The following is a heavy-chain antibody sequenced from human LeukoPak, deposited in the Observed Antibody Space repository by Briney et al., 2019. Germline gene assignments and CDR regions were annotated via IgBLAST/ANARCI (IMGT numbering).Heavy chain of an antibody. J-gene: IGHJ3*02. CDR1: GGSVSSGSYY. D-gene: IGHD5-18*01. CDR2: IYYSGST. Sequence: SETLSLTCTVSGGSVSSGSYYWSWIRQPPGKGLEWIGYIYYSGSTNYNPSLKSRVTISVDTSKNQFSLKLSSVTAADTAVYYCARAGTAMDVDALDIWGQGTMVTVSS. CDR3: ARAGTAMDVDALDI. V-gene: IGHV4-61*01.